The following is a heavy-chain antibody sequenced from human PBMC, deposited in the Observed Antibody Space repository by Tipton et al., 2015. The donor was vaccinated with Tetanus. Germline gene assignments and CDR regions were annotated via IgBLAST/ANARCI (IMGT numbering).Heavy chain of an antibody. CDR1: GYTFTGYY. CDR2: INPNSGGT. Sequence: QMQLVQSGAEVKKPGASVKVSCKASGYTFTGYYMHWVRQAPGQGLEWMGWINPNSGGTNYAQKFQGRVTMTRDTSISTAYMELSRLRSDDTAVYYCARTIAARPGYYYYGMDVWGQGTTVTVSS. CDR3: ARTIAARPGYYYYGMDV. D-gene: IGHD6-6*01. J-gene: IGHJ6*02. V-gene: IGHV1-2*02.